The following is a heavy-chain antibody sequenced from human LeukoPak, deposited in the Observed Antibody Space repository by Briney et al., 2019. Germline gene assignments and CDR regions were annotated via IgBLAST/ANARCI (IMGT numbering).Heavy chain of an antibody. CDR1: GYTFTGYY. Sequence: ASVKVSCKASGYTFTGYYMHWVRQAPGQGLEWMGWISAYNGNTNYAQKLQGRVTMTTDTSTSTAYMELRSLRSDDTAVYYCASGPEYSSSWYRGGTSLDYWGQGTLVTVSS. CDR2: ISAYNGNT. D-gene: IGHD6-13*01. V-gene: IGHV1-18*04. CDR3: ASGPEYSSSWYRGGTSLDY. J-gene: IGHJ4*02.